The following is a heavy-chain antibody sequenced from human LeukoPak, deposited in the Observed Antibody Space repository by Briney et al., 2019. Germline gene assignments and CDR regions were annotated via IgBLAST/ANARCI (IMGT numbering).Heavy chain of an antibody. V-gene: IGHV3-33*01. CDR2: IWYDGSSK. CDR3: ARDPYSGAYGDTYYYFMDV. CDR1: GFSFSSYG. D-gene: IGHD1-26*01. J-gene: IGHJ6*03. Sequence: GGSLRLSCAASGFSFSSYGMHWVRQAPGKGLEWVTFIWYDGSSKYYADSVKGRFTISRDNARNSLYLQMNSLTAEDTAVYYCARDPYSGAYGDTYYYFMDVWGKGTTVTISS.